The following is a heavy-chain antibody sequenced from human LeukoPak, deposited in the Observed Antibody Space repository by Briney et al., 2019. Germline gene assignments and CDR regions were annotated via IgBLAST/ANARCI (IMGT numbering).Heavy chain of an antibody. V-gene: IGHV4-59*08. CDR2: IYYTGGET. CDR3: ARQPGGTAAFDI. D-gene: IGHD1-14*01. J-gene: IGHJ3*02. Sequence: SGTLSLTCTVSGGSINNYYWSWIRQPPGKGLEWIGYIYYTGGETNYNPSLKSRLTISVDTSKNQFSLMLTSVTAADTAVYYCARQPGGTAAFDIWAQGTMVTVSS. CDR1: GGSINNYY.